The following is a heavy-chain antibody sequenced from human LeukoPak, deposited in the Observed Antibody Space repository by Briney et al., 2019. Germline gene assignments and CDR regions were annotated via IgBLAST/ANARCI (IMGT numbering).Heavy chain of an antibody. CDR1: GGSISSDYW. CDR2: IYRSGGT. J-gene: IGHJ4*02. Sequence: SETLSLTCAVSGGSISSDYWWSWVRQSPGKGLEWIGEIYRSGGTNYNPSLKSRVTISVDTSKNQFSLKLSSVTAADTAVYYCARVGGWVIWFGETSFDYWGQGTLVTVSS. D-gene: IGHD3-10*01. CDR3: ARVGGWVIWFGETSFDY. V-gene: IGHV4-4*02.